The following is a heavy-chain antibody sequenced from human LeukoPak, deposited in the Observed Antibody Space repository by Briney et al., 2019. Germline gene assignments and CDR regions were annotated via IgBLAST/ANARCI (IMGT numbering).Heavy chain of an antibody. V-gene: IGHV5-51*01. CDR2: IYPGDSDT. D-gene: IGHD3-22*01. Sequence: GESLKISCKGSGYSFTSYWIGWVCQMPGKGLEWMGIIYPGDSDTRYSPSFQGQVTISADKSISTAYLQWSSLRASDTAMYYCASRPYYDSSGYYYYTEYFQHWGQGTLVTVSS. CDR1: GYSFTSYW. J-gene: IGHJ1*01. CDR3: ASRPYYDSSGYYYYTEYFQH.